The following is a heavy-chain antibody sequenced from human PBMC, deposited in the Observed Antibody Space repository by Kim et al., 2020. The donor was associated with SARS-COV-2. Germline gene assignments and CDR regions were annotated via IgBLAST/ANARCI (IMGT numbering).Heavy chain of an antibody. Sequence: SETLSLTCAVSGGSISSSNWWSWVRQPPGKGLEWIGEIYHSGSTNYNPSLKSRVTISVDKSKNQLSLKLSSVTAADTAVYYCARDPPRAPWGSPHVFDPDNYYYYYGMDVWGQGTPVTVSS. CDR3: ARDPPRAPWGSPHVFDPDNYYYYYGMDV. J-gene: IGHJ6*02. CDR2: IYHSGST. V-gene: IGHV4-4*02. D-gene: IGHD3-9*01. CDR1: GGSISSSNW.